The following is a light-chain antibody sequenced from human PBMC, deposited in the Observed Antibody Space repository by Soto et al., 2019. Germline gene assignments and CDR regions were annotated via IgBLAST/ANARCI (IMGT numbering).Light chain of an antibody. CDR2: EAS. V-gene: IGLV2-14*01. CDR3: SSYTSSITLYVV. Sequence: QSALTQPASVSGSPGQSITISCTGTSSDVGGYNYVSWYQQHPGKAPKLMIYEASNRHSGVSNRFSGSKSGNTASLTISGLQAEDEADYYCSSYTSSITLYVVFGGGTKLTVL. J-gene: IGLJ2*01. CDR1: SSDVGGYNY.